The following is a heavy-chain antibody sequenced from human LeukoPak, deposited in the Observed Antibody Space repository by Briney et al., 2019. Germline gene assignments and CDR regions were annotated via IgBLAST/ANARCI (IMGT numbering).Heavy chain of an antibody. CDR2: ICRDSGYT. CDR3: AKVAYSTSADY. V-gene: IGHV3-43*02. J-gene: IGHJ4*02. Sequence: GGSLRLPCAASGFTFDDYAMHWVRQAPGRGLEWVSLICRDSGYTSYAASVKGRFTISRDNSKNSLYLQMNSLRTEDTALYYCAKVAYSTSADYWGQGTLVTVSS. CDR1: GFTFDDYA. D-gene: IGHD6-6*01.